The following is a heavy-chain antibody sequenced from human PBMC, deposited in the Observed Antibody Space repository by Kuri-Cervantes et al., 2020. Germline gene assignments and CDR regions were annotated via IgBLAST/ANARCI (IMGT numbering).Heavy chain of an antibody. CDR3: ARAPRIYTSSSSNFDY. CDR2: IKQDGSEK. Sequence: GESLKISCAASGFTFSSYWMSWVRQAPGKGLEWVANIKQDGSEKYYVDSVKGRFTISRDNAKNSLYLQMNSLRAEDTAVYYCARAPRIYTSSSSNFDYWGQGTLVTVSS. D-gene: IGHD6-6*01. V-gene: IGHV3-7*02. J-gene: IGHJ4*02. CDR1: GFTFSSYW.